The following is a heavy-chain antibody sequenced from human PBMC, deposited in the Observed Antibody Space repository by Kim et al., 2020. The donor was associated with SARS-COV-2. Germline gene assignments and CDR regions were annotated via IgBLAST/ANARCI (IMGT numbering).Heavy chain of an antibody. V-gene: IGHV3-23*01. Sequence: GGSLRLSCAASGFTFSSYAMSWVRQAPGKGLEWVSAISGSGGSTYYADSVKGRFTISRDNSKNTLYLQMNSLRAEDTAVYYCAKGGGRSEAYYDFWSGYYKEFDYWGQGTLVTVSS. CDR3: AKGGGRSEAYYDFWSGYYKEFDY. CDR1: GFTFSSYA. D-gene: IGHD3-3*01. CDR2: ISGSGGST. J-gene: IGHJ4*02.